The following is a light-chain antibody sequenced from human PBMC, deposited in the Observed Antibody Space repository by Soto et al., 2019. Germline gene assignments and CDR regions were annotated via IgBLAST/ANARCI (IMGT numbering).Light chain of an antibody. Sequence: QSVLTQAPSASGTPGQTVTISCSGSSSNIGSYIVNWYQQLPGTAPKLLIYSNTQRPSGVPDRFSASKSGTSASLAISGLQSGDEAAYFCAAWDDSLNGVIFGGGTQLTVL. J-gene: IGLJ7*01. V-gene: IGLV1-44*01. CDR3: AAWDDSLNGVI. CDR1: SSNIGSYI. CDR2: SNT.